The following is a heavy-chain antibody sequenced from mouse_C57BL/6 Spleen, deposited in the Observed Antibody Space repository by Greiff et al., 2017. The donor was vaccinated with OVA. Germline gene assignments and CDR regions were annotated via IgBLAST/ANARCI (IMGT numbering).Heavy chain of an antibody. CDR3: ARGDGSRYFDV. CDR2: IYPGDGDT. V-gene: IGHV1-82*01. Sequence: LVKPGASVKISCKASGYAFSSSWMTWVKQRPGKGLEWIGRIYPGDGDTNYNGKFKGKATLTADKSSSTAYMQRSSLASEDAAVYFCARGDGSRYFDVWGTGTTVTVSS. J-gene: IGHJ1*03. D-gene: IGHD1-1*01. CDR1: GYAFSSSW.